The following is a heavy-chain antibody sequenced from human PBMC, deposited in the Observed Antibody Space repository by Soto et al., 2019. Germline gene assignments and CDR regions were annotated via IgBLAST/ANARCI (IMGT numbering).Heavy chain of an antibody. Sequence: GGSLRLSCSASGFTFSSYAMHWVRQAPGKGLEYVSAISSNGGSTYYADSVKGRFTISRDNSKNTPYLQMSSLRAEDTAVYYCVKYAAAGTNAFDIWGQGTMVTVSS. CDR2: ISSNGGST. V-gene: IGHV3-64D*06. CDR3: VKYAAAGTNAFDI. D-gene: IGHD6-13*01. J-gene: IGHJ3*02. CDR1: GFTFSSYA.